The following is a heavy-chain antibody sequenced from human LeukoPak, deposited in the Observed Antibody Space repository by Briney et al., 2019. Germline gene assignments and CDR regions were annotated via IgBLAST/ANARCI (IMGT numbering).Heavy chain of an antibody. D-gene: IGHD3-10*01. V-gene: IGHV3-48*03. CDR2: ISSSGITM. J-gene: IGHJ3*02. CDR1: GFTFSTHE. Sequence: GGSLRLSCAASGFTFSTHEMNWVRQAPGKGLEWVSYISSSGITMYYADSVKGRFTISRDNAKKSLYLQMNSLRAEDTAVYYCARGSSGDAFDIWSQGTMVTVSS. CDR3: ARGSSGDAFDI.